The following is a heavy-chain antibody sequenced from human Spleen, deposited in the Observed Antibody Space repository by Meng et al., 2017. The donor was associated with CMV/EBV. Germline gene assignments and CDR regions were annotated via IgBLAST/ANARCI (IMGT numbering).Heavy chain of an antibody. Sequence: CEASGFTFSAYVMSWVSQAPGKGLEWISTISGSDNTTAYADSVKGRLTISRDNSKNTLYLQMHSLRAEDTAVYYCAIPIAVAGTHDYWGQGTLVTVSS. CDR2: ISGSDNTT. J-gene: IGHJ4*02. CDR3: AIPIAVAGTHDY. D-gene: IGHD6-19*01. V-gene: IGHV3-23*01. CDR1: GFTFSAYV.